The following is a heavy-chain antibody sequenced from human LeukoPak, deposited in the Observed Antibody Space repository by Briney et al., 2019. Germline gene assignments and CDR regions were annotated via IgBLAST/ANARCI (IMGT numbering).Heavy chain of an antibody. V-gene: IGHV4-30-2*01. D-gene: IGHD3-16*02. CDR2: IYHSGST. J-gene: IGHJ3*02. CDR1: GGSISSGGYS. CDR3: AREFRLGELSALGAFYI. Sequence: SQTLSLTCAVSGGSISSGGYSWSWIRQPPGKGLECIGYIYHSGSTYYNPSLKSRVTISVDRSKNQFSLKLSSVTAADTAVYYCAREFRLGELSALGAFYIWGQGAMVTVSS.